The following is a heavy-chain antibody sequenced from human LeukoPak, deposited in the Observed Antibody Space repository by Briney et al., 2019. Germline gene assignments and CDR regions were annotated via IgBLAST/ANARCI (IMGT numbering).Heavy chain of an antibody. D-gene: IGHD3-9*01. CDR3: AKVSESNYDILTGYYTPYYFDY. Sequence: PGGSLRLSCAASGFTFSISAMSWVRQAPGKGLEWVSGISDSGGSTFYADSVKGRFTISRDNSKNILYLQMNSLRADDTAAYYCAKVSESNYDILTGYYTPYYFDYWGQGTLVTVSS. V-gene: IGHV3-23*01. CDR2: ISDSGGST. CDR1: GFTFSISA. J-gene: IGHJ4*02.